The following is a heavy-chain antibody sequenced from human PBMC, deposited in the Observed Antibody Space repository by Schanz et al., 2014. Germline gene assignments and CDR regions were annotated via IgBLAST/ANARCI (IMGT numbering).Heavy chain of an antibody. CDR2: IIPILGIA. CDR3: ARGGYSSGWYDRDIAYFDY. Sequence: QVQLVQSGAEVKKPGSSVKVSCKASGGTFSSYSISWVRQAPGQGLEWMGRIIPILGIANYAQKFQGRVTNTADKSTSTAYMDLSSLRPEDTAVYYCARGGYSSGWYDRDIAYFDYWGQGTLXTVSS. V-gene: IGHV1-69*02. D-gene: IGHD6-19*01. J-gene: IGHJ4*02. CDR1: GGTFSSYS.